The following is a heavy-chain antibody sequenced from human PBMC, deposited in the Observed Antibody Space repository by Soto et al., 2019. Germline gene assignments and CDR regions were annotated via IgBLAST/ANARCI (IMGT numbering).Heavy chain of an antibody. Sequence: SETLSLTCTVSGGSISSGDYYWSWIRQPPGKGLEWIGYIYYSGSTYYNPSLKSRVTISVDTSKNQFSLKLSSVTAADTAVYYCARGHYDSSGPPRFDPWGEGTLVTVSS. CDR1: GGSISSGDYY. V-gene: IGHV4-30-4*01. CDR3: ARGHYDSSGPPRFDP. D-gene: IGHD3-22*01. J-gene: IGHJ5*02. CDR2: IYYSGST.